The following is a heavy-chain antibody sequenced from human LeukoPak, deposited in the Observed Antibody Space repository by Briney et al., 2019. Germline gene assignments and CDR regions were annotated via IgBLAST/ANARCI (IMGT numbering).Heavy chain of an antibody. Sequence: PGGSLRLSCAASGFTFSSYAMSWVRQAPGKGLEWVSAISGSGGSTYYADSVKGRFTISRDNAKNSLYLQMNSLRAEDTAVYYCAIGYYDSSGYYIPFDCWGQGTLVTVSS. CDR2: ISGSGGST. V-gene: IGHV3-23*01. CDR3: AIGYYDSSGYYIPFDC. CDR1: GFTFSSYA. D-gene: IGHD3-22*01. J-gene: IGHJ4*02.